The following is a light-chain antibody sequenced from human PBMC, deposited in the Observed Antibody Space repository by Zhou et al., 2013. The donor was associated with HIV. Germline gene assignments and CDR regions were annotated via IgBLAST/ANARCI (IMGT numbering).Light chain of an antibody. J-gene: IGKJ1*01. V-gene: IGKV1-39*01. CDR1: QSISTS. Sequence: DIQMTQSPSSLSASVGDRVTITCRASQSISTSLNWYQQKPGKAPKLLMYATSSLQSGVPSRFSGSGSGTEFTLTISSLQPEDFATYYCQQSDTTPRTFGQGTKVEIK. CDR2: ATS. CDR3: QQSDTTPRT.